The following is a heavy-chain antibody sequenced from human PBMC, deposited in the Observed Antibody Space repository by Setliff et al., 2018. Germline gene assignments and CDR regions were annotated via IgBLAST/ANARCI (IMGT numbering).Heavy chain of an antibody. J-gene: IGHJ4*02. Sequence: GGSLRLSCAASGFTFSSYNMDWVRQAPGKGLEWVSYINSTLYYADSVKGRFTISRDNAKNSLYLQMSSLRAEDTAVYYCARDSYSSSWPDYWGQGTRVTVSS. CDR3: ARDSYSSSWPDY. CDR1: GFTFSSYN. D-gene: IGHD6-13*01. CDR2: INSTL. V-gene: IGHV3-21*05.